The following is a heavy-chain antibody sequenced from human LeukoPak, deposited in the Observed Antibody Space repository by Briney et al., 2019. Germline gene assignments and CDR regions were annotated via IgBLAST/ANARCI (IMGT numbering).Heavy chain of an antibody. Sequence: SQTLSLTCTVSGGSISSGGYYWSWIRQPPGKGLEWIGYIYHSGSTYYNPSLKSRVTISVDRSKNQFSLKLSSVTAADTAVYYCARGVGPYSSSWYEGIDYWGQGTLVTVSS. D-gene: IGHD6-13*01. V-gene: IGHV4-30-2*01. J-gene: IGHJ4*02. CDR2: IYHSGST. CDR3: ARGVGPYSSSWYEGIDY. CDR1: GGSISSGGYY.